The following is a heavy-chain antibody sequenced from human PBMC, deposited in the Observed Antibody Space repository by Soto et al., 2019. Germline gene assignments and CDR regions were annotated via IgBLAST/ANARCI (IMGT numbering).Heavy chain of an antibody. CDR2: IYYSGRT. CDR3: ARHKLYYGSGTYFDY. Sequence: SETLSLTCTVSGGSISSSSYNWGWIRQPPGKGLEWIGSIYYSGRTYYNPSLKSRVTISVGTSKKQFSLKLTSVTAADTAMYYCARHKLYYGSGTYFDYWGPGTLVTVSS. J-gene: IGHJ4*02. CDR1: GGSISSSSYN. V-gene: IGHV4-39*01. D-gene: IGHD3-10*01.